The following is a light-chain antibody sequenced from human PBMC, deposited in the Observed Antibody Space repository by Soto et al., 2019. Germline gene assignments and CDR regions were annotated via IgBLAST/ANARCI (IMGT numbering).Light chain of an antibody. CDR1: QSVSSNF. CDR2: GAS. Sequence: EIVLMQSPGTLSLSPGERATLSCRASQSVSSNFLAWYQPKPGQAPRLLIYGASSRATGIPDRFSGSGSGTVFTLTISSLESQDFAVYYCEQYGNSPLSFGGGTKVEIK. V-gene: IGKV3-20*01. CDR3: EQYGNSPLS. J-gene: IGKJ4*01.